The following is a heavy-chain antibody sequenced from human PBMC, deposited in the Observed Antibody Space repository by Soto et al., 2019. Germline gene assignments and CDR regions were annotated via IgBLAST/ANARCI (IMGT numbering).Heavy chain of an antibody. CDR3: ARDPDNYYDSSGGGY. D-gene: IGHD3-22*01. CDR1: GFTFSSYS. J-gene: IGHJ4*02. CDR2: ISSSSSYI. Sequence: GGSLGLSCAASGFTFSSYSMNWVRQAPGKGLEWVSSISSSSSYIYYADSVKGRFTISRDNAKNSLYLQMNSLRAEDTAVYYCARDPDNYYDSSGGGYWGQGTLVTVSS. V-gene: IGHV3-21*01.